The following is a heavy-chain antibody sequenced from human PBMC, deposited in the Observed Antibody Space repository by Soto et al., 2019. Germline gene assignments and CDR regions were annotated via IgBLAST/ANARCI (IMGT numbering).Heavy chain of an antibody. Sequence: ASVKVSCKASGGTFSSYAISWVRQAPGQGLEWMGWISAYNGNTNYAQKLQGRVTMTTDTSTSTAYMELRSLRSDDTAVYYCARDLGSYYGSGSSYFDYWGQGTLVTVSS. CDR1: GGTFSSYA. CDR2: ISAYNGNT. J-gene: IGHJ4*02. CDR3: ARDLGSYYGSGSSYFDY. V-gene: IGHV1-18*01. D-gene: IGHD3-10*01.